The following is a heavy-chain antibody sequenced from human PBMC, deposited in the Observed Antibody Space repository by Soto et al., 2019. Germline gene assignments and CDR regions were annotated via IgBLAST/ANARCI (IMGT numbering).Heavy chain of an antibody. V-gene: IGHV4-39*01. CDR2: IYYSGST. J-gene: IGHJ6*02. CDR1: GGSISSSSYY. CDR3: ARHESYYYYGMDV. Sequence: QLQLQESGPGLVKPSETLSLTCTVSGGSISSSSYYWGWIRQPPGKGLEWIGSIYYSGSTYYNPSLKSRVTISVHTSKNQFSLKLSSVTAADTAVYYCARHESYYYYGMDVWGQGTTVTVSS.